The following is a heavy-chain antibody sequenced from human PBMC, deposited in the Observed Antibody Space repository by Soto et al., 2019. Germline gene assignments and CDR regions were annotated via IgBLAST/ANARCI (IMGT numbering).Heavy chain of an antibody. CDR2: IYPGDSDT. Sequence: GESLKISCKGSGYSFTSYWIGWVRQMPGKGLEWMGIIYPGDSDTRYSPSFQGQVTISADKSISTAYLQWSSRKASDTAMYYCARVVKYYDYVWGSYYFDYWGQGTLVTVSS. CDR1: GYSFTSYW. CDR3: ARVVKYYDYVWGSYYFDY. D-gene: IGHD3-16*01. V-gene: IGHV5-51*01. J-gene: IGHJ4*02.